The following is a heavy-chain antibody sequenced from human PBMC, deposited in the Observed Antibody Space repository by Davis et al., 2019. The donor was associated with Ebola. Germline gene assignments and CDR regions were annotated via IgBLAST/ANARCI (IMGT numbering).Heavy chain of an antibody. CDR3: ARQGWSGYSLRHWLDP. J-gene: IGHJ5*02. CDR1: GGSTSSYY. CDR2: IYYSGST. D-gene: IGHD3-3*01. V-gene: IGHV4-59*08. Sequence: MPSETLSLTCTVSGGSTSSYYWSWIRQPPGKGLEWIGYIYYSGSTYYNPSLKSRVTISVDTSKNQFSLKLRSVTAADTAVYYCARQGWSGYSLRHWLDPWGRGTLVTVSS.